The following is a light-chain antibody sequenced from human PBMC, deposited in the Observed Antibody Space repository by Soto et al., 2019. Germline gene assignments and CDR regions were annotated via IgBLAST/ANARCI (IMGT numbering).Light chain of an antibody. CDR2: GAS. Sequence: EIVMTQSPATLSVSPGERATLSCRASQSVSSNLAWYQQKPGQAPRLLIYGASTRATGIPARFSGSGSGTECAITMGSVQSEDFAVYYCRQYSNWPLYTFGQGTKLEIK. CDR1: QSVSSN. V-gene: IGKV3-15*01. J-gene: IGKJ2*01. CDR3: RQYSNWPLYT.